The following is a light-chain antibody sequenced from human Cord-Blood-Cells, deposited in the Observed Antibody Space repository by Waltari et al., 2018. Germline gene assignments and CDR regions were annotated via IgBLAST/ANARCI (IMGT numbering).Light chain of an antibody. CDR2: AAS. J-gene: IGKJ1*01. Sequence: AIRMTQSPSSFSASTGDRVTITCRASQGISSYLAWYQQKPGKAPKLLIYAASTLQIGVPSRFCGSGSGTDFTLTIRCLQSEDFATYYCQQYYSYPRTFGQGTKVEIK. CDR3: QQYYSYPRT. V-gene: IGKV1-8*01. CDR1: QGISSY.